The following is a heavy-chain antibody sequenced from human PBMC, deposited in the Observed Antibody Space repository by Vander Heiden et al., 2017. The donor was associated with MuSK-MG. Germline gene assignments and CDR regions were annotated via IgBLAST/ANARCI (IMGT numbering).Heavy chain of an antibody. Sequence: QVQLQESGPGLVRPSETLSLTCTVSGGSISNYFWNWVRQPAGRGLEFIGRISSSGDTNLIPSLESRVSMSVDTSNGRFSLTLGSLTAADTAVYYCARSTGATYFHLWGQGLLVTVS. CDR2: ISSSGDT. CDR1: GGSISNYF. D-gene: IGHD2-8*02. V-gene: IGHV4-4*07. CDR3: ARSTGATYFHL. J-gene: IGHJ4*02.